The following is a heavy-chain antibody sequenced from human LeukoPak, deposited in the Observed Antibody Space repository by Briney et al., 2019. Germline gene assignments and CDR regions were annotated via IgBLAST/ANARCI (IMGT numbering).Heavy chain of an antibody. CDR2: IIPIFGTA. D-gene: IGHD4-23*01. V-gene: IGHV1-69*05. CDR3: ARVAGYGGNSRYFDY. Sequence: GSSVKVSCKASGGTFSSYAISWVRQAPGQGLEWMGGIIPIFGTANYAQKFQGRVTITTDESTSTACMELSSLRSEDTAVYYCARVAGYGGNSRYFDYWGQGTLVTVSS. J-gene: IGHJ4*02. CDR1: GGTFSSYA.